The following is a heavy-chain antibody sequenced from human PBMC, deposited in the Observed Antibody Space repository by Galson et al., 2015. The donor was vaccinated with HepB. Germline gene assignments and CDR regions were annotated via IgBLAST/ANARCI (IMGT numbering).Heavy chain of an antibody. CDR2: IKQDGSEK. CDR1: GFTFSSYW. Sequence: SLRLSCAASGFTFSSYWMSWVRQAPGKGLEWVANIKQDGSEKYYVDSVKGRFTISRDNAKNSLYLQMNSLRAEDTAVYYCASNKWELTLDYWGQGTLVTVSS. CDR3: ASNKWELTLDY. D-gene: IGHD1-26*01. J-gene: IGHJ4*02. V-gene: IGHV3-7*03.